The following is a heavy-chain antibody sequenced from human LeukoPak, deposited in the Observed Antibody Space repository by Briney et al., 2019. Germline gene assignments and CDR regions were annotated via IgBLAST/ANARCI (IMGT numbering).Heavy chain of an antibody. J-gene: IGHJ4*02. CDR1: GFSFSDYG. V-gene: IGHV3-30*18. CDR3: AQDLPADPGWGWYRVRFIFHS. CDR2: ISDDGSNQ. Sequence: GGSLRLSCGGSGFSFSDYGMHWVREAPGKGLEWVAVISDDGSNQYFANSVEGRFAISRDNSKDTVYLHMNGVRPEDTAVYFCAQDLPADPGWGWYRVRFIFHSWGQGTLVTVSA. D-gene: IGHD6-19*01.